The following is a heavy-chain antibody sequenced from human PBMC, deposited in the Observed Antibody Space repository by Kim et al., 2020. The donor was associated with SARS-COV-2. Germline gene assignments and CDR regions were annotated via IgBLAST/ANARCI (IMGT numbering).Heavy chain of an antibody. Sequence: SETLSLTCAVYGGPFSGYYWSWIRQPPGKGLEWIGEINHSGSTNYNPSLKSRVTISVDTSKNQFSLKLSSVTAADTAVYYCARGRPMVRGVKGYFDYWGQGTLVTVSS. V-gene: IGHV4-34*01. D-gene: IGHD3-10*01. CDR3: ARGRPMVRGVKGYFDY. J-gene: IGHJ4*02. CDR2: INHSGST. CDR1: GGPFSGYY.